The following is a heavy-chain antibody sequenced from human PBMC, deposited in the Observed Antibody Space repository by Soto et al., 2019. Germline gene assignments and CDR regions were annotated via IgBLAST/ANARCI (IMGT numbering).Heavy chain of an antibody. CDR1: GYTFTSYD. D-gene: IGHD3-16*02. V-gene: IGHV1-8*01. Sequence: QVQLVQSGAEVKKPGASVKVSCKASGYTFTSYDINWVRQATGQGLEWMGWMNPNSGNTGYAQKFQGRVTMSRNTSISTAYMELSSLRSEDTAVYYCARIPTFGDYIWGSYRYFYYYYYMDVWGKGTTVTVSS. J-gene: IGHJ6*03. CDR2: MNPNSGNT. CDR3: ARIPTFGDYIWGSYRYFYYYYYMDV.